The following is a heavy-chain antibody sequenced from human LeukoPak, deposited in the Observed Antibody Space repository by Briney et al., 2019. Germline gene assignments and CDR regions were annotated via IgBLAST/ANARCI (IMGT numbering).Heavy chain of an antibody. CDR3: ARIGGRGDIVVVPAANV. D-gene: IGHD2-2*01. J-gene: IGHJ4*02. CDR1: GYTFTSYG. V-gene: IGHV1-18*01. Sequence: GASVKASCKASGYTFTSYGISWVRQAPGQGLEWMGWISAYNGNTNYAQKLQGRVTMTTDTSTSTAYMELRSLRSDDTAVYYCARIGGRGDIVVVPAANVWGQGTLVTVSS. CDR2: ISAYNGNT.